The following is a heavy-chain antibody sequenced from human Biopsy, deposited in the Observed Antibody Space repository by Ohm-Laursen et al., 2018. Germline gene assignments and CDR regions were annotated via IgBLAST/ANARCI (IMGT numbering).Heavy chain of an antibody. J-gene: IGHJ4*02. V-gene: IGHV1-24*01. D-gene: IGHD1-1*01. Sequence: VKISCKVSGYTLTELSMHWVRQAPGKGLEWMGGFAPENGKTVYAQNFQARVSMTEDTSTDTAYMELRSLRSEDTAVYYCAADINVWNVNYWGQGTQVTVSS. CDR1: GYTLTELS. CDR3: AADINVWNVNY. CDR2: FAPENGKT.